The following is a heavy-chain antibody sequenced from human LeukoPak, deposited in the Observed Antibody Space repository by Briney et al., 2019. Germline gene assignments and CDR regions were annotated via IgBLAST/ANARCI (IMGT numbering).Heavy chain of an antibody. J-gene: IGHJ4*02. CDR2: IYYSGST. D-gene: IGHD3-22*01. CDR3: ARDGGYYYDSSGYY. CDR1: GGSIISSSYY. Sequence: PSETLSLTCTVSGGSIISSSYYWGCIRQPPGKGLEWIGSIYYSGSTYYNPSLKSRVTISVDTSKNQFSLKLSSVTAADTAVYYCARDGGYYYDSSGYYWGQGTLVTVSS. V-gene: IGHV4-39*01.